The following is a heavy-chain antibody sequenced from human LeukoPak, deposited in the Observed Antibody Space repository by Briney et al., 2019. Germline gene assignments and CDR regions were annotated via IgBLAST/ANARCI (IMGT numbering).Heavy chain of an antibody. CDR3: TKRSPGIGAGGYFDF. V-gene: IGHV3-23*01. D-gene: IGHD6-13*01. J-gene: IGHJ4*02. CDR1: GFTVNNFA. Sequence: PGGSLRLSCAASGFTVNNFAMSWVRQAPGKGLEWVSTISGSGGSTYYADSVKGRFTISRDNSKNTLYLQMNSLRAEDTALYYCTKRSPGIGAGGYFDFWGQETLVTVSS. CDR2: ISGSGGST.